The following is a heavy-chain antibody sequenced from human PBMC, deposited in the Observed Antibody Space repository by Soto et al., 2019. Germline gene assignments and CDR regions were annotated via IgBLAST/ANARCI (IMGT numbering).Heavy chain of an antibody. D-gene: IGHD2-2*01. V-gene: IGHV4-39*02. CDR1: GGSVSSRTHY. CDR2: IFYTGTT. Sequence: SETLSLTCTVSGGSVSSRTHYWGWIRQPPGKGLEWVGSIFYTGTTYYNPSLKSRVTFSVDTSKNRFSLRLSSVTAADTAIYYCVRSLRIVLVPAAGQWFYPWGQGTLVTVSS. CDR3: VRSLRIVLVPAAGQWFYP. J-gene: IGHJ5*02.